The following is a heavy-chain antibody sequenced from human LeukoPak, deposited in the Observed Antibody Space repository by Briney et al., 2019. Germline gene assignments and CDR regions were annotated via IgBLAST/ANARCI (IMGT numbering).Heavy chain of an antibody. V-gene: IGHV4-34*01. J-gene: IGHJ5*02. CDR2: INYSGST. CDR3: ARRTAARGWFDP. Sequence: PSETLSLTCAVYGGSLSGYYWAWIRQPPGKGLEWIGDINYSGSTNYNQSLNSRVTLSVDTSKLQLSLKLSSVTAADTAVYYCARRTAARGWFDPWGQGTLVTVSS. D-gene: IGHD3-10*01. CDR1: GGSLSGYY.